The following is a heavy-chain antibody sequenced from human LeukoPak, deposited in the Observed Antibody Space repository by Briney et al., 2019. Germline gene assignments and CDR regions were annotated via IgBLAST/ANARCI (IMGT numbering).Heavy chain of an antibody. CDR2: ISGSGGST. CDR1: KFNFNSYG. J-gene: IGHJ3*02. V-gene: IGHV3-23*01. D-gene: IGHD4-17*01. Sequence: GGSLRLSCTTSKFNFNSYGMTWVRQAPGKGLEWVSSISGSGGSTQYAASVQGRFTISRDNSKNTLYLQMNSLRAEDTAVNYCAKDPNGDYIGTFDIWGQGTMVTVSS. CDR3: AKDPNGDYIGTFDI.